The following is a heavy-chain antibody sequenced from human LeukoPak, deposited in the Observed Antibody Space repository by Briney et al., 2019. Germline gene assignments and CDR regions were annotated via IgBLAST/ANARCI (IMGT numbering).Heavy chain of an antibody. CDR1: GFTFSSYG. Sequence: GRSLRLSCAASGFTFSSYGMHWVRQAPGKGLNWVSTIGASGGSTYSADSVKGRFTISRDNSKNTLYLQMNSLRAEDTAVYYCAKDRSSIAAPEVFDYWGQGTLVTVSS. V-gene: IGHV3-23*01. CDR2: IGASGGST. CDR3: AKDRSSIAAPEVFDY. J-gene: IGHJ4*02. D-gene: IGHD6-13*01.